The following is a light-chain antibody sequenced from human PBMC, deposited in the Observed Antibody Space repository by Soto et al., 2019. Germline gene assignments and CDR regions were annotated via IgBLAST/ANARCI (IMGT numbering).Light chain of an antibody. CDR1: QSLSSSY. CDR3: QQYVSAPST. Sequence: DIVLTQSPGTLSLSPGERATLSCRASQSLSSSYLACYQQKPGQAPRLLIYGVSSRATGVPVSFSGSGSGTDFTLTISRLEPEDFAVYYCQQYVSAPSTFGQGTRLEIK. J-gene: IGKJ5*01. V-gene: IGKV3-20*01. CDR2: GVS.